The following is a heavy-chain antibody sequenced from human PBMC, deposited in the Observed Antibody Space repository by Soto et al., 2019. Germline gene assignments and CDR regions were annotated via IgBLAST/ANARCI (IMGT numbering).Heavy chain of an antibody. V-gene: IGHV3-23*01. CDR2: ISGSGGST. CDR3: AKGLSNHDAFDI. D-gene: IGHD4-4*01. CDR1: GYSVTSYW. Sequence: GESLKISCKGSGYSVTSYWIGWVRQAPGKGLEWVSAISGSGGSTYFAGSVKGRFTISRDNSKNTLFLQMNSLRAEDTAVYYCAKGLSNHDAFDIWGQGTMVTVSS. J-gene: IGHJ3*02.